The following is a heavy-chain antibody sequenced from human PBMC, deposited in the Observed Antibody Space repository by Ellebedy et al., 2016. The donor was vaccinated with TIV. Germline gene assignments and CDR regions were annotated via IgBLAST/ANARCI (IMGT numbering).Heavy chain of an antibody. Sequence: GGSLRLXXPASGFTFSSYWMSWVRQAPGKGLEWVANIKQDGSEKYYVDSVKGRFTISRDNAKNSLYLQMNSLRAEDTAVYYCARGGWWRDFHYYYYYGMDVWGQGTTVTVSS. D-gene: IGHD3-10*01. CDR3: ARGGWWRDFHYYYYYGMDV. J-gene: IGHJ6*02. V-gene: IGHV3-7*01. CDR1: GFTFSSYW. CDR2: IKQDGSEK.